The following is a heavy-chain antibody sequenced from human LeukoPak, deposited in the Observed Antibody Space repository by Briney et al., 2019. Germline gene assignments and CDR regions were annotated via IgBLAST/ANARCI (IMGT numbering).Heavy chain of an antibody. D-gene: IGHD6-13*01. Sequence: SETLSLTCTASGGSISSGDYYWSWIRQPPGKGLEWIGEINHSGSTNYNPPLKSRVTISIDTSKNQFSLKLSSVTAADTALYYCARGPGTWYYYWGQGTLVTVSS. CDR2: INHSGST. V-gene: IGHV4-39*07. CDR1: GGSISSGDYY. CDR3: ARGPGTWYYY. J-gene: IGHJ4*02.